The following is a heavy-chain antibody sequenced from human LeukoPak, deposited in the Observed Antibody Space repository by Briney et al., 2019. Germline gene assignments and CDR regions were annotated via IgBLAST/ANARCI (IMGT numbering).Heavy chain of an antibody. J-gene: IGHJ5*02. V-gene: IGHV1-18*01. CDR1: GYTFTSYG. CDR2: ISAYNGNT. D-gene: IGHD3-3*01. Sequence: ASVKVSCKASGYTFTSYGISWVRQAPGQGLEWMGWISAYNGNTNYAQKLQGRVTMTTDTSTSTAYMELRSLRSDDTAVYYCARMNARTIFGEVIGWFDPWGQGTLVTVSS. CDR3: ARMNARTIFGEVIGWFDP.